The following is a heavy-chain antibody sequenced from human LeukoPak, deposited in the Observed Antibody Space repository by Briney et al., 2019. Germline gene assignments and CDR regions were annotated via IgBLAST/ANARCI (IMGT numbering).Heavy chain of an antibody. Sequence: PSETLSLTCTVSGGSISSYYWSWIRQPPGKGLEWIGYIYYSGSTNYNPSLKSRVTISVDTSKNQFSLKLSSVTAADTAVYYCARLQGPFFDYWGQGTLVTVSS. CDR1: GGSISSYY. CDR2: IYYSGST. J-gene: IGHJ4*02. CDR3: ARLQGPFFDY. V-gene: IGHV4-59*08.